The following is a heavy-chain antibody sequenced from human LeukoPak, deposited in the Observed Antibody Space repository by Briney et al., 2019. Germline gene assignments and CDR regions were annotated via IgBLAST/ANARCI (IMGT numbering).Heavy chain of an antibody. CDR1: GFTFSSYA. J-gene: IGHJ4*02. V-gene: IGHV3-23*01. CDR2: IRGSGADT. CDR3: ARNLNSGSYYYFDY. Sequence: GGSLRLSCAASGFTFSSYAMTWVRQTPEKGLEWVSAIRGSGADTYYADSVRGRFTISRDNSKNTLDLQMTSLGADDTAIYFCARNLNSGSYYYFDYWGQGTLVTVSS. D-gene: IGHD1-26*01.